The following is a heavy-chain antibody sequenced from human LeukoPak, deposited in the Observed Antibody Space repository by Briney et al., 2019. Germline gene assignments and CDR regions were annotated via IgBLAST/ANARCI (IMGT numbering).Heavy chain of an antibody. CDR1: GFTFSSYT. J-gene: IGHJ4*02. V-gene: IGHV3-23*01. CDR2: ISGSGGST. CDR3: AKDYPLDY. Sequence: GGSLGLSCAAPGFTFSSYTMHWVRQAPGKGLEWVSAISGSGGSTYYADSVKGRFTISRDNSKNTVYLQMNTLRAEDTAVYYCAKDYPLDYWGQGALVTVSS.